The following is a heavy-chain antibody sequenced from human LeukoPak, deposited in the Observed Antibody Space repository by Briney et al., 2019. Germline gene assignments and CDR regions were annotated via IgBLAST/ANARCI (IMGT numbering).Heavy chain of an antibody. CDR1: GGSISSSSYY. V-gene: IGHV4-39*01. Sequence: PSETLSLTCTVSGGSISSSSYYWGWIRQPPGKGLEWIGSIYYSGRTYYNPSLKSRVTISVDTSKNQFSLKLSSVTAADTAVYYCARQRELGYCSGGSCPAGDFDPWGQGTLVTVSS. CDR2: IYYSGRT. D-gene: IGHD2-15*01. CDR3: ARQRELGYCSGGSCPAGDFDP. J-gene: IGHJ5*02.